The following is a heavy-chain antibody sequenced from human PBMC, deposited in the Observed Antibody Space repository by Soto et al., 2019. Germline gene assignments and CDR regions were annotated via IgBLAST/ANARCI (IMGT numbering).Heavy chain of an antibody. CDR2: IYYSGCT. Sequence: SETLSLTCTVPGGSVSSGSYYWSWIRQPPGKGLEWIGYIYYSGCTYYNPSLKSRVTISVDTSKNQFSLKLSSVTAADTAVYYCARASKFGYSYGYYYGMDVWGQGTTVTVS. D-gene: IGHD5-18*01. CDR3: ARASKFGYSYGYYYGMDV. CDR1: GGSVSSGSYY. J-gene: IGHJ6*02. V-gene: IGHV4-31*03.